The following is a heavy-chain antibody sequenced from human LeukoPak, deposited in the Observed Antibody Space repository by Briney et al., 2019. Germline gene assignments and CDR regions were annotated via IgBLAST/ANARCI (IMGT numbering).Heavy chain of an antibody. CDR3: ARESSSGYYGDAFDI. Sequence: PGGSLRLSCAASGFTFSDYILDWVRQAPGKGLEWVSSISSSSSYIYYADSVKGRFTISRDNAKNSLYLQMNSLRAEDTAVYYCARESSSGYYGDAFDIWGQGTMVTVSS. D-gene: IGHD3-22*01. J-gene: IGHJ3*02. CDR1: GFTFSDYI. CDR2: ISSSSSYI. V-gene: IGHV3-21*01.